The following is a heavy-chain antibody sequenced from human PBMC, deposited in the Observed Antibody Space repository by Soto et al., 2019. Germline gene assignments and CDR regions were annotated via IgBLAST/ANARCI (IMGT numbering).Heavy chain of an antibody. CDR1: GFTFSSYD. J-gene: IGHJ4*02. V-gene: IGHV3-13*04. D-gene: IGHD3-22*01. CDR2: IGTAGDT. Sequence: GGSLRLSCSASGFTFSSYDMHWVRQGPGKGLEWVSAIGTAGDTNYAGSVKGRFTISRENAKNSSYLQMNSLRAGDTAIYFCARAIGPTLFDYWGQGTLVTVS. CDR3: ARAIGPTLFDY.